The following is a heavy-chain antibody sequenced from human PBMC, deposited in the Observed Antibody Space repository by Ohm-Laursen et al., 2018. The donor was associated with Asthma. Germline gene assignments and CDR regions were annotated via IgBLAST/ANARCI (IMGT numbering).Heavy chain of an antibody. D-gene: IGHD1-26*01. CDR1: GGTFNSYA. CDR2: IIPIFGTA. Sequence: ASVKVSCKASGGTFNSYAVNWVRQAPGQGLEWMGGIIPIFGTANYAQKFQGRVTITADESTSTAYMELSSLRSEDTAMYYCARDSVEGASDYWGQGTLVTVSS. J-gene: IGHJ4*02. V-gene: IGHV1-69*13. CDR3: ARDSVEGASDY.